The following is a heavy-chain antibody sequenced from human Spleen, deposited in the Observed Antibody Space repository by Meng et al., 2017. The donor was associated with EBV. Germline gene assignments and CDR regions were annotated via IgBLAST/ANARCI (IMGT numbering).Heavy chain of an antibody. V-gene: IGHV7-4-1*02. CDR3: ARGLDSRGYTAY. D-gene: IGHD5-12*01. CDR2: INTNTGSP. CDR1: GYTFSHYA. Sequence: QVQLVRSGAEVKKPGASVKVSCKTSGYTFSHYAIIWVRQAPGQGLQWIGWINTNTGSPAYAQGFTGRLLSSLDTSVSTAYLQINRLKPEDIAVYYCARGLDSRGYTAYWGQGTLVTVSS. J-gene: IGHJ4*02.